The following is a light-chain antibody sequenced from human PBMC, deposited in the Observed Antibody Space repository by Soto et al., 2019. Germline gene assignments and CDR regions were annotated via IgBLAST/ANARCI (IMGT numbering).Light chain of an antibody. Sequence: EIVLSQSQGTLSLSPGESATLSCRASQSVSSSYLSWYQQKPGQAPRPLIYDASNRATGIPARFSGSGSGTDFTLTISSLEPEDFAVYYCQQRSNWLWTFGQGTKVDI. CDR3: QQRSNWLWT. V-gene: IGKV3D-20*02. J-gene: IGKJ1*01. CDR2: DAS. CDR1: QSVSSSY.